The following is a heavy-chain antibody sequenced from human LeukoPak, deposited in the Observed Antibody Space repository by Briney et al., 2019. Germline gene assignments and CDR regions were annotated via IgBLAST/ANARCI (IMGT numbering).Heavy chain of an antibody. CDR1: GYTFTGYY. CDR3: AIKYCNGSPSCRFGWFDP. V-gene: IGHV1-2*02. D-gene: IGHD6-6*01. Sequence: ASVKVSCKASGYTFTGYYMHWVRQAPGQGLEWMGWINPNSGGTNYAQKFQGRVTMTRDTSISTAYMELSRLRSDDTAVYYCAIKYCNGSPSCRFGWFDPWGQGTLVTVSS. J-gene: IGHJ5*02. CDR2: INPNSGGT.